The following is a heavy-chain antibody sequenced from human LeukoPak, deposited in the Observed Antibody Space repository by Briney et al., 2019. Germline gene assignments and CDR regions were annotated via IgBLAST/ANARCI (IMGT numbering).Heavy chain of an antibody. CDR1: GFTFSSYS. CDR3: ARDGGPRDVAVGVDY. Sequence: GGSLRLSCAASGFTFSSYSMNWARQAPGKGLEWVSSISSSSSYIYYADSVKGRFTISRDNAKNSLYLQMNSLRAEDTAVYYCARDGGPRDVAVGVDYWGQGTLVTVSS. CDR2: ISSSSSYI. J-gene: IGHJ4*02. V-gene: IGHV3-21*01. D-gene: IGHD6-19*01.